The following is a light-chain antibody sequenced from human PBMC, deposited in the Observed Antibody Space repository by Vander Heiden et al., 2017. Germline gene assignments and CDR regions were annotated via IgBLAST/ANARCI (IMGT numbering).Light chain of an antibody. Sequence: SYVLTPPPPVSVATGQTARITSGGNIIGSTSMHGCQSKPDQAPVLVVYDDNARRSGIPERFSGSNSENTATLTISRVEAGDEADYYCQVWDSSSDNLYVFGTGTKVTVL. CDR1: IIGSTS. CDR2: DDN. V-gene: IGLV3-21*02. J-gene: IGLJ1*01. CDR3: QVWDSSSDNLYV.